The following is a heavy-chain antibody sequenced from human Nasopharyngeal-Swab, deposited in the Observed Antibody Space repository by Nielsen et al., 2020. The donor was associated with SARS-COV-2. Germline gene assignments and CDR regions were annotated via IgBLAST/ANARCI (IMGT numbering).Heavy chain of an antibody. Sequence: GESLKISCAASGFTFSDYYMAWVRQAPGKGLEWLSYISTSGRSTDSADSVKGRFTISRDNANNLLFLQMNSLRGEDTAVYYCAKDNGSGSYHYYGMDVWGQGTAVTVSS. CDR1: GFTFSDYY. CDR2: ISTSGRST. V-gene: IGHV3-11*01. D-gene: IGHD3-10*01. J-gene: IGHJ6*02. CDR3: AKDNGSGSYHYYGMDV.